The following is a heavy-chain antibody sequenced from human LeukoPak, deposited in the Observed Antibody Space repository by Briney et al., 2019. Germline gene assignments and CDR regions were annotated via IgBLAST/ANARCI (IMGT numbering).Heavy chain of an antibody. J-gene: IGHJ6*03. CDR2: IYYSGST. V-gene: IGHV4-59*08. CDR3: ATYGDYDYYYYYMDV. Sequence: SETLSLTCTVSGGSISSYYWSWIRQPPGKGLEWIGYIYYSGSTNYNPSLKSRVTISVDTSKNQFSLKLSSVTAADTAVYYCATYGDYDYYYYYMDVWGKGTTVTISS. CDR1: GGSISSYY. D-gene: IGHD4-17*01.